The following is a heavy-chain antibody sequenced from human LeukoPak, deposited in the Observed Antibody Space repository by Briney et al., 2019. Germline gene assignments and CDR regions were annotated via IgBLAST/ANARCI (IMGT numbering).Heavy chain of an antibody. CDR2: FFLKGST. CDR1: GYSITSAYY. V-gene: IGHV4-38-2*02. D-gene: IGHD2-21*01. Sequence: SETLSLTCTVSGYSITSAYYWGWIRQPPGKGLEWIGSFFLKGSTYYNPSLKSRVTISVDTSKNQFSLRLNSVTPADTAMYFCARFIMWTASFDMWGQGAMVTVSS. CDR3: ARFIMWTASFDM. J-gene: IGHJ3*02.